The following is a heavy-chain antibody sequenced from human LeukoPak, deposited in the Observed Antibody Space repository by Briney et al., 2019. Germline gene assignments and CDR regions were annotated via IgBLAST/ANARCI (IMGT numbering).Heavy chain of an antibody. D-gene: IGHD6-25*01. CDR2: ISSSSSYI. J-gene: IGHJ4*02. CDR1: VFTFSPYN. Sequence: PGGSLRLSCAASVFTFSPYNMNWVRQAPGKGLEWVSFISSSSSYIYYADSVKGRFAISRDNAKSSLYLQMNSLRAEDTAMYYCARVGAAYDYWGQGTLVTVSS. CDR3: ARVGAAYDY. V-gene: IGHV3-21*01.